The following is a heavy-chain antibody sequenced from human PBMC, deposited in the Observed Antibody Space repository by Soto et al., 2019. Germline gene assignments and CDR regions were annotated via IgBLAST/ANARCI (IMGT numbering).Heavy chain of an antibody. J-gene: IGHJ4*02. Sequence: ASVKVSCKASGYTFTSYGISWVRQAPGQGLEWMGWISAYNGNTNYAQKLQGRVTMTTDTSTSTAYMELRSLRSDDTAVYYCARGDCSGGSCYYFDYWGQGTLVTVSS. D-gene: IGHD2-15*01. CDR3: ARGDCSGGSCYYFDY. CDR2: ISAYNGNT. V-gene: IGHV1-18*01. CDR1: GYTFTSYG.